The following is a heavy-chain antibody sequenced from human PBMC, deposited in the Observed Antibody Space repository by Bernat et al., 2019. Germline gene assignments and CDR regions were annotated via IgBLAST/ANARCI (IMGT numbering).Heavy chain of an antibody. J-gene: IGHJ3*02. Sequence: EVQLVESGGGVVQPGGSLRLSCAASGFTFDDYAMHWVRQAPGKGLEWVSLISGDGGSTYYADSVKGRFTISRDNSKNSLYLQMNSLRTEDTALYYCAKGLGYCSGGSCYGYDAFDIWGQGTMVTVSS. CDR3: AKGLGYCSGGSCYGYDAFDI. CDR1: GFTFDDYA. D-gene: IGHD2-15*01. V-gene: IGHV3-43*02. CDR2: ISGDGGST.